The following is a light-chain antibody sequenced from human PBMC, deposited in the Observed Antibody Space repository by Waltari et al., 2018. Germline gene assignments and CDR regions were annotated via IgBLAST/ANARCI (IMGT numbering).Light chain of an antibody. CDR3: ALYMGSGIWV. J-gene: IGLJ3*02. CDR2: KAN. Sequence: QTVVTQEPSLSVSPGGTVTLTCALSSGSLSTTSYATWYQQTPGQAPRTLVYKANARFSGVPGRFAGSILGNTAALTITGAQADDESDYYCALYMGSGIWVFGGGTRLTVL. V-gene: IGLV8-61*01. CDR1: SGSLSTTSY.